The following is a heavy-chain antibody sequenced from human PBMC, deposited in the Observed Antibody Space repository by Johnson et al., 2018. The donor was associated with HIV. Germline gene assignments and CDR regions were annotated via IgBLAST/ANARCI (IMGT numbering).Heavy chain of an antibody. V-gene: IGHV3-20*04. CDR1: GFTFDDYD. CDR3: ARPAIVVLPAGAFDI. CDR2: INWNGGKT. D-gene: IGHD2-2*01. Sequence: EVQLLESGGGVLRPGGSLRLSCAASGFTFDDYDMSWVRQTPGKGLEWVTDINWNGGKTGYVDSVKGRFTISRDNAKKSLYLQMNSLRGDDTAVYYCARPAIVVLPAGAFDIWGPGTMVTVSS. J-gene: IGHJ3*02.